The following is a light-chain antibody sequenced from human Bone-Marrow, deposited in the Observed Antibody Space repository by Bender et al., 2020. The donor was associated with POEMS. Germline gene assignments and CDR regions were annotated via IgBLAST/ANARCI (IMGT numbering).Light chain of an antibody. CDR1: SSDVGNDDL. CDR2: EST. V-gene: IGLV2-23*01. J-gene: IGLJ3*02. Sequence: QSALTQPASVSGSPRQSITVSCTGTSSDVGNDDLVSWYQQHPGTAPKLMIFESTKRPSGISNRFSGSKSGNTASLTISGLQAEDEADYYCCSFSTTSTLVFGGGTKLTVL. CDR3: CSFSTTSTLV.